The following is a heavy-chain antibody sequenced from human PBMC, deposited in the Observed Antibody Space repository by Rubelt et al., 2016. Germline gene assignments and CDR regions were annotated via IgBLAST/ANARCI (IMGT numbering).Heavy chain of an antibody. J-gene: IGHJ3*01. CDR2: IYYTGST. V-gene: IGHV4-39*07. D-gene: IGHD2-2*01. Sequence: QLQLQESGPGLVKPSETLSLTCTVSGGSISSSNFCWGWIRQPPGEELEWIGSIYYTGSTYYNPSLESRVTISVDTSKNQCSLKLNSVTAADTSVYYCAGSVIVVPTGAFDVWGQGTMLTVSS. CDR3: AGSVIVVPTGAFDV. CDR1: GGSISSSNFC.